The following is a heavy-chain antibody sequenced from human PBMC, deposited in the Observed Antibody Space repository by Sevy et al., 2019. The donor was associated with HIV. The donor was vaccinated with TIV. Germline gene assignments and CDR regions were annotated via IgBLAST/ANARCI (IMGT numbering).Heavy chain of an antibody. CDR3: AKDPVAYFGGDCLYYMDV. CDR2: ISGSGGST. Sequence: EGSLRLSCAASGFTFSRDAMSWVRQAPGKAPEWVSAISGSGGSTYYTDSVKGRFTISRDNSKNTLYLQMNSLRAEYTAVYYCAKDPVAYFGGDCLYYMDVWGKGTTVTVSS. V-gene: IGHV3-23*01. J-gene: IGHJ6*03. D-gene: IGHD2-21*02. CDR1: GFTFSRDA.